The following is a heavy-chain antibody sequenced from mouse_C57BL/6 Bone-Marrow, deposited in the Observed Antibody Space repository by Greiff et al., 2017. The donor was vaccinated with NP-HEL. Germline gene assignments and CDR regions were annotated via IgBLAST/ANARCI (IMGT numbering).Heavy chain of an antibody. Sequence: QVQLQQPGAELVMPGASAKLSCKASGYTFTSYWMHWVKQRPGQGLEWIGEIDPSDSYTNYNQKFKGKSTLTVDKSSSTAYMQLSSLTSEDSAVYYCARRELGNWGQGTLVTVSA. J-gene: IGHJ3*01. V-gene: IGHV1-69*01. CDR1: GYTFTSYW. D-gene: IGHD4-1*01. CDR2: IDPSDSYT. CDR3: ARRELGN.